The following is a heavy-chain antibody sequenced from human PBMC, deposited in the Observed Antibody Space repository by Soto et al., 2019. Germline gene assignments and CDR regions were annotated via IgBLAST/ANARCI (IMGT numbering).Heavy chain of an antibody. CDR1: GFTFSSYA. J-gene: IGHJ4*02. Sequence: EVQLLESGGGLVQPGGSLRLSCAASGFTFSSYAMTWVRQAPERGLEWVSSITGSDGSTKYADSVKGRFTISRDNSKNTLYLRMNSLRAEDTAVYYCARDGDDSRPPDSFDYWGQGTLVTVSS. V-gene: IGHV3-23*01. D-gene: IGHD3-22*01. CDR2: ITGSDGST. CDR3: ARDGDDSRPPDSFDY.